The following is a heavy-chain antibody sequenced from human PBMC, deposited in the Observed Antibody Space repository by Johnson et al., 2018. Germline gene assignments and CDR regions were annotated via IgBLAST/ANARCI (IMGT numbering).Heavy chain of an antibody. D-gene: IGHD5-18*01. J-gene: IGHJ1*01. CDR1: GFTFSSYG. CDR3: AKRWLGYSQH. CDR2: ISYDGSNK. Sequence: QVQLVQSGGGVVQPGRSLRLSCAASGFTFSSYGMHWVRQAPGKGLEWVAVISYDGSNKYSADSVKGRFTISRDNSKNTLYLQRNSLRAEDTAVYYCAKRWLGYSQHWGQGTLVTVSS. V-gene: IGHV3-30*18.